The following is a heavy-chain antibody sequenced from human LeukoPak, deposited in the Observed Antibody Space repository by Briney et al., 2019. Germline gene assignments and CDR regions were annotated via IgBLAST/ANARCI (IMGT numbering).Heavy chain of an antibody. CDR2: IRNDGSNK. CDR1: GFTFSSYA. V-gene: IGHV3-30*02. J-gene: IGHJ4*02. Sequence: GGSLRLSCAASGFTFSSYAMSWVRQAPGKGLEWVAYIRNDGSNKYYADSVKGRFTISRDNSKNTLYLQMNSLRAEDTAVYYCAKFNRQYCSSISCYGGFDYWGQGTLVTVSS. D-gene: IGHD2-2*01. CDR3: AKFNRQYCSSISCYGGFDY.